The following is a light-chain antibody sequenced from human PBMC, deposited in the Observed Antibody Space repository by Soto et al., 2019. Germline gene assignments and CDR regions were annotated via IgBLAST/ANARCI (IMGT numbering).Light chain of an antibody. CDR1: HSVLDSSNNMNY. J-gene: IGKJ5*01. CDR2: WAS. Sequence: DIVMTQSPASLAVSLGERDTINCKSSHSVLDSSNNMNYFAWYQQKPGQPPKLLIYWASTRESGVPVRFRGSGSGTDFTLTVNSLQAEDVAVYYCQHYYRTSSITFGQGTRLEIK. CDR3: QHYYRTSSIT. V-gene: IGKV4-1*01.